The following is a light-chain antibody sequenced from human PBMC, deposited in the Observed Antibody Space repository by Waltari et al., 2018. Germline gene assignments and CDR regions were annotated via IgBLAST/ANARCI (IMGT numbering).Light chain of an antibody. CDR2: GAS. Sequence: EIVMTQSPVTLSVSLGERATLSCMARQSVNTNIGWYQQKPGQDPRLLIYGASTRATGIPARFSGSGSGTEFTITISSLQSEDFAVYYCQQYDNWPPLTFGGGTKVEIK. J-gene: IGKJ4*01. CDR3: QQYDNWPPLT. CDR1: QSVNTN. V-gene: IGKV3-15*01.